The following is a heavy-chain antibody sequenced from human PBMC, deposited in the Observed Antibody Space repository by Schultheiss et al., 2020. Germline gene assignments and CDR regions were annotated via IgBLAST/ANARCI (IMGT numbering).Heavy chain of an antibody. CDR1: GFTFSSYG. J-gene: IGHJ3*02. CDR2: IWYDGSNK. D-gene: IGHD3-16*01. V-gene: IGHV3-33*08. CDR3: ARDRMMKNAFDI. Sequence: GGSLRLSCAASGFTFSSYGMHWVRQAPGKGLEWVAVIWYDGSNKYYADSVKGRFTISRDNSKNTLYLQMNSLRAEDTAVYYCARDRMMKNAFDIWGQGTMVTVSS.